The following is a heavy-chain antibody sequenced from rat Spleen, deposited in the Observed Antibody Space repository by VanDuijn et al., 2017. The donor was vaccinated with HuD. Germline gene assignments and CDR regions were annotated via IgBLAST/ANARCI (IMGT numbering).Heavy chain of an antibody. CDR3: TTGVY. V-gene: IGHV5-27*01. Sequence: EVQLVESGGGLVQPGRSLKLSCAASGFTFSNYDMAWVRQAPTKGLEWVASISPSGTVTYYRDSVKGRFTISRDHAKSTLYLQMNSLRSEDTATYYCTTGVYWGQGVMVTVSS. J-gene: IGHJ2*01. CDR1: GFTFSNYD. CDR2: ISPSGTVT.